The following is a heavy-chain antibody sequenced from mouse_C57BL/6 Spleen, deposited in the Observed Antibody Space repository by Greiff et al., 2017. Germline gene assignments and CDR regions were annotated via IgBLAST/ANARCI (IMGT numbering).Heavy chain of an antibody. V-gene: IGHV2-2*01. Sequence: QVQLKESGPGLVQPSQRLSITCTVSGFSLTSYGVHWVRQSPGKGLEWLGVIWSGGSTDYNAAFISRLSISKDNSKSQVFVKMNSLQADDTAIYYCATSIYYDSYYYAMDDWGQGTSVTVSS. J-gene: IGHJ4*01. D-gene: IGHD2-4*01. CDR3: ATSIYYDSYYYAMDD. CDR2: IWSGGST. CDR1: GFSLTSYG.